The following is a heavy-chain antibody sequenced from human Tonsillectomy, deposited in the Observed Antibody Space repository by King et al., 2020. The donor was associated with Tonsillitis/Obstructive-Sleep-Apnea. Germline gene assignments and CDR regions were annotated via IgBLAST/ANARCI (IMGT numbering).Heavy chain of an antibody. CDR2: IFSNDEK. D-gene: IGHD4-11*01. J-gene: IGHJ5*02. CDR1: GFSLSNVRMG. CDR3: ARISHDYTISGPSGWFDP. Sequence: TLKESGPVLVKPTETLTLTCTVSGFSLSNVRMGVSWIRQPPGKALEWLAHIFSNDEKSYSPSLKSRLTISKDTSKSQVVLTMTKMDPVDTATYYCARISHDYTISGPSGWFDPWGQGTLVTVSS. V-gene: IGHV2-26*01.